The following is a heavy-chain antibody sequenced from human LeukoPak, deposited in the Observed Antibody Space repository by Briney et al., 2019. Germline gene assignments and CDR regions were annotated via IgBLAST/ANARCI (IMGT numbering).Heavy chain of an antibody. Sequence: SVKVSCKASGFTFTRSAMQWVRQARGQRLEWIGWIVVGSGNTKYAQKFQERVTITRDMSTGTAYMELSSLRSDDTAVYYCARVEYSSSLNPWGQGTLVTVSS. CDR2: IVVGSGNT. J-gene: IGHJ5*02. D-gene: IGHD6-13*01. V-gene: IGHV1-58*02. CDR3: ARVEYSSSLNP. CDR1: GFTFTRSA.